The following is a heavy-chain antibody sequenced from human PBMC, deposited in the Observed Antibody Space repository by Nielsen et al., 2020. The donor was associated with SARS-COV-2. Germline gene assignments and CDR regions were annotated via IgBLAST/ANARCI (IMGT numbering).Heavy chain of an antibody. CDR2: ITNTGAE. J-gene: IGHJ4*02. Sequence: GGSLRLSCAASGFTFSDHYMTWIRQTPGKGLEWISYITNTGAEYYADSVKGRFTISRDNAQSSLYLQMNSLRAEDTAVYYCARQRDEIWFGEFDWGQGTLVTVSS. CDR1: GFTFSDHY. CDR3: ARQRDEIWFGEFD. D-gene: IGHD3-10*01. V-gene: IGHV3-11*01.